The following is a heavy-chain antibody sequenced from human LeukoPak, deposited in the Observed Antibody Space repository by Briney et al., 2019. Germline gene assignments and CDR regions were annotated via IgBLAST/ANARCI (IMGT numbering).Heavy chain of an antibody. V-gene: IGHV3-23*01. Sequence: GGSLRLSCAASGFTFSSYAMSWVRPAPGKGLEWVSAISGSAYSTYYADSVKGRFTISRDNSKNTLYLQMNSLRAEDTAVYYCAKETVAAPPIDYWGQGTLVTVSS. CDR2: ISGSAYST. J-gene: IGHJ4*02. CDR1: GFTFSSYA. CDR3: AKETVAAPPIDY. D-gene: IGHD6-19*01.